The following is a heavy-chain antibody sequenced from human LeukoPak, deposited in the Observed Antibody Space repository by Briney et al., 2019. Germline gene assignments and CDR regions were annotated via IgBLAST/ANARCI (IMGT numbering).Heavy chain of an antibody. CDR1: GFTFSSYA. Sequence: SGGSLRLSCSASGFTFSSYAMSSVPQAPGKGLEWVSAISGSGGSTYYADSVKGRFTITRDNSKNTLYLQMNSLRAEDTAVYYCAKRPPYYGMDVWGQGTTVTVSS. CDR2: ISGSGGST. V-gene: IGHV3-23*01. CDR3: AKRPPYYGMDV. J-gene: IGHJ6*02.